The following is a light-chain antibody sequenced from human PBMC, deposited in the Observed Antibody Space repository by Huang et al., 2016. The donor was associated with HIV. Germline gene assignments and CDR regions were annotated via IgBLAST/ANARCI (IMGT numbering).Light chain of an antibody. CDR2: LGS. CDR1: QSLLHSNGYNY. V-gene: IGKV2-28*01. CDR3: MQALQTPPYT. Sequence: DIVMTQSPLSQPVTPGEPASISCRSSQSLLHSNGYNYLDWYLQKPWQSPQLLIYLGSNRASGVPDRFSGSGSGTDFTLKISRVEAEDVGVYYCMQALQTPPYTFGQGTKLEIK. J-gene: IGKJ2*01.